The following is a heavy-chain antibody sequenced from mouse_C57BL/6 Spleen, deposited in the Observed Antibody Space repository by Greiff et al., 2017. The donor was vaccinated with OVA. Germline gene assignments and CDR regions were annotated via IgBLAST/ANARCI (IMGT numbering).Heavy chain of an antibody. J-gene: IGHJ1*03. V-gene: IGHV1-61*01. CDR2: IYPSDSET. CDR1: GYTFTSYW. D-gene: IGHD4-1*01. Sequence: VQLQQPGAELVRPGSSVKLSCKASGYTFTSYWMDWVKQRPGQGLEWIGNIYPSDSETHYNQKFKDKATLTVDKSSSTAYMQLSSLTSEDSAVYYCARGWDGRYFDVWGTGTTVTVSS. CDR3: ARGWDGRYFDV.